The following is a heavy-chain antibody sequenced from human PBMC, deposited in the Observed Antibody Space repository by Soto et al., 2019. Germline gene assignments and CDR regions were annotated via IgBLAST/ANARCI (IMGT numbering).Heavy chain of an antibody. J-gene: IGHJ6*02. D-gene: IGHD1-26*01. Sequence: QMQLRESGPGLVKPSETLSLTCNVSGASVGSFYWSWIRQSAGKGLEWIGRVYSTGGVAYNPALEGRVTISLDRSNNHFSLEIKSVTAADTAVYFCARDLSGTGLDVWGRGTTVSVSS. V-gene: IGHV4-4*07. CDR3: ARDLSGTGLDV. CDR2: VYSTGGV. CDR1: GASVGSFY.